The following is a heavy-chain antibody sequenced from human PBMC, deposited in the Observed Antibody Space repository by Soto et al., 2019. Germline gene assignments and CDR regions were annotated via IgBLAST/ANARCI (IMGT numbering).Heavy chain of an antibody. CDR2: INAGNGNT. Sequence: ASVKVSCKASGYTYSNYAMHWVRQAPGQRLEWMGWINAGNGNTKYSQKFQDRVTITRDTSAGTTNMELSSLRSEDAAVYYCSKGGNIAVVVADYGMDVWGQGTTVTVSS. CDR1: GYTYSNYA. J-gene: IGHJ6*02. CDR3: SKGGNIAVVVADYGMDV. V-gene: IGHV1-3*01. D-gene: IGHD2-15*01.